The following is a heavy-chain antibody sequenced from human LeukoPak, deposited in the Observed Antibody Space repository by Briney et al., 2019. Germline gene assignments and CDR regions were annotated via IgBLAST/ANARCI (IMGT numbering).Heavy chain of an antibody. CDR3: ATEGPGIKSLGYYYYMDV. V-gene: IGHV1-24*01. Sequence: GASVKVSCKVSGYTLTELSMHWVRQAPGKGLEWMGGFDPEDGETIYARKFQGRVTMTEDTSTDTAYMELSSLRSEDTDVYYCATEGPGIKSLGYYYYMDVWGKGTTVTVSS. D-gene: IGHD3-10*01. CDR2: FDPEDGET. J-gene: IGHJ6*03. CDR1: GYTLTELS.